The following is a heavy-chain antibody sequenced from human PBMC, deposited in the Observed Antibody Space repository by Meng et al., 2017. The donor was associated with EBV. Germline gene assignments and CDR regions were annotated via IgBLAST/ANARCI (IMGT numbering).Heavy chain of an antibody. CDR1: GGSVSSGSYY. V-gene: IGHV4-61*01. D-gene: IGHD4-17*01. CDR3: ARGRYYGDYFWFDP. J-gene: IGHJ5*02. CDR2: IYYSGST. Sequence: QVQLPGSGPGLVKPSETLSLTCTVSGGSVSSGSYYWSWIRQPPGKGLEWIGYIYYSGSTNYNPSLKSRVTISVDTSKNQFSLKLSSVTAADTAVYYCARGRYYGDYFWFDPWGQGTLVTVAS.